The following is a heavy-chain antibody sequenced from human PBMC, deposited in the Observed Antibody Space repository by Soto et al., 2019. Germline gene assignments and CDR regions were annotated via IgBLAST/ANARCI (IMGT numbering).Heavy chain of an antibody. Sequence: ASVKVSCKASGYTFTSYYMHWVRQAPGQGLEWMGIINPSGGSTSYAQKFQDRVTMTRDTSTSTVYMELSSLRSEDTAVYYCARDRPHTTIMVYADYYYYYGMDVWGQGTTVTVSS. CDR1: GYTFTSYY. D-gene: IGHD2-8*01. CDR2: INPSGGST. V-gene: IGHV1-46*01. CDR3: ARDRPHTTIMVYADYYYYYGMDV. J-gene: IGHJ6*02.